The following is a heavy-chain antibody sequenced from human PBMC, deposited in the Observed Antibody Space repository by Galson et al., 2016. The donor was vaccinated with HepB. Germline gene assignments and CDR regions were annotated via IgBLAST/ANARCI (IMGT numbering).Heavy chain of an antibody. CDR2: IDPSDSYT. V-gene: IGHV5-10-1*01. Sequence: QSGAEVKKPGESLRISCKGSGYSFTSHWISWVRQMPGKGLEWMGRIDPSDSYTTYSPSFQGHVTISADKSISTAYRQWSSLKASSTAIYYCASHPTNISNHPFDWWGQGTLVTVSS. CDR3: ASHPTNISNHPFDW. D-gene: IGHD3-3*02. J-gene: IGHJ4*02. CDR1: GYSFTSHW.